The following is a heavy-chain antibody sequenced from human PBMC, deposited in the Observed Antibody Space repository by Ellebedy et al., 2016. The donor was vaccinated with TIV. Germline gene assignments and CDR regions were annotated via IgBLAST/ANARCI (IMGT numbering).Heavy chain of an antibody. V-gene: IGHV4-59*11. CDR1: DDSISSPY. J-gene: IGHJ4*02. CDR3: VRGRDAYKTGY. Sequence: MPSETLSLTCTVSDDSISSPYCSWIRQLPGKGLEWIGYILNDGSTRYNPSLKSRVTISVDTSKKLFSLKLNSVTAADTAEDYCVRGRDAYKTGYWGQGTLVSVSS. D-gene: IGHD5-24*01. CDR2: ILNDGST.